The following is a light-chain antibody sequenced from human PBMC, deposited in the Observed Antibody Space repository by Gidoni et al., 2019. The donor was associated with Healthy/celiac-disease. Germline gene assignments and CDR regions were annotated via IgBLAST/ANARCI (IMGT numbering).Light chain of an antibody. CDR2: DAS. J-gene: IGKJ4*01. Sequence: DIVLTQSPATLSLSPGVRATLSCMANQSVSSYLAWYQQKPGQPPRLLIYDASNRATGIPARFSGSGSGTDFTLTISSLEPEDFAVYYCQQRSNWPLTFGGGTKVEIK. CDR1: QSVSSY. V-gene: IGKV3-11*01. CDR3: QQRSNWPLT.